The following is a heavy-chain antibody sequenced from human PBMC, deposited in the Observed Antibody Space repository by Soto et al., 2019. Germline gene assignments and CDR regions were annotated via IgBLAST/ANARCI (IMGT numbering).Heavy chain of an antibody. Sequence: EVQLVESGGGLVQPGGSLRLSCDASGFTFRNYDMHWLRQGTGQGLEWVSGISAAGDPDYADSVEGRFTISRENAQNSFFLQMNSLRVADTAVYYCATTDRDFYGLDVWGQGTTVIVSS. J-gene: IGHJ6*02. CDR2: ISAAGDP. CDR1: GFTFRNYD. CDR3: ATTDRDFYGLDV. V-gene: IGHV3-13*05. D-gene: IGHD1-1*01.